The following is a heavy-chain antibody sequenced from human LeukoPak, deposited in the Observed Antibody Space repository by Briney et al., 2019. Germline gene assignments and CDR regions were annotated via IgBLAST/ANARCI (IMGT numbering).Heavy chain of an antibody. V-gene: IGHV3-21*01. D-gene: IGHD6-13*01. Sequence: GGSLRLSCAASGFTFSSYNMNWVRQAPGKGLEWVSCISSSSSYINYADSVKGRFTISRDNAKNSLYLQMNSLRAEDTAVYYCARDFMYSGNCAGCWGQGTLVTVSS. CDR1: GFTFSSYN. J-gene: IGHJ4*02. CDR2: ISSSSSYI. CDR3: ARDFMYSGNCAGC.